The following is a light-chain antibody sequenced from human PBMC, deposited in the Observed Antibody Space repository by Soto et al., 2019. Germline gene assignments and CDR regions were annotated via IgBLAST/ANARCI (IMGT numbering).Light chain of an antibody. J-gene: IGKJ5*01. CDR2: VAS. V-gene: IGKV1-39*01. CDR1: HNIENY. Sequence: DIQMTQSPSSLSASLGDTVTISCRASHNIENYLHWYQQKAGKAPEVLLYVASVLKDGVSSRFSGSGYGTDFTLTITNLQPEDFAMYYCQQSFSSPPITFGQGTRLDIK. CDR3: QQSFSSPPIT.